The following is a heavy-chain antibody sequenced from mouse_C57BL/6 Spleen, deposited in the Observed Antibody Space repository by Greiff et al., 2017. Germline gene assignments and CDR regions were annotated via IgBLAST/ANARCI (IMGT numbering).Heavy chain of an antibody. D-gene: IGHD2-3*01. CDR3: TRSIYDGYYWFAD. Sequence: VQLQQSGAELVRPGASVTLSCKASGYTFTDYEMHWVKQTPVHGLEWIGAIDPETGGTAYNQKFKGKAILTADKSSSTAYMELRSLTSEDSAVYYCTRSIYDGYYWFADWGQGTLVTVSA. CDR1: GYTFTDYE. V-gene: IGHV1-15*01. CDR2: IDPETGGT. J-gene: IGHJ3*01.